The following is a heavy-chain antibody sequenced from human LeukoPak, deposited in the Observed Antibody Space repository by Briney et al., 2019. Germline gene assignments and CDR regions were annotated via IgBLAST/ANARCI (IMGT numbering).Heavy chain of an antibody. Sequence: PGRSLRLSCAASGFIFSSYGMHWVRQAPGKGLEWVAVISYDGSNKYYADSVKGRFTISRDNSKNTLYLQINSLRAEDTAVYYCAKPRDGYNYYPFDYWGQGTQVTVSS. CDR3: AKPRDGYNYYPFDY. CDR2: ISYDGSNK. V-gene: IGHV3-30*18. J-gene: IGHJ4*02. CDR1: GFIFSSYG. D-gene: IGHD5-24*01.